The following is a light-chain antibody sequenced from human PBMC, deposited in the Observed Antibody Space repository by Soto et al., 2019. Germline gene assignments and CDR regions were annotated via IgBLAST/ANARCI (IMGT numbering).Light chain of an antibody. Sequence: QSALAQPPSASGSPGQSVTISCIGTASDIGRYNYVSWYQHHPGKAPKLIIYEVTKRPSGVPDRFSGSKSGNTASLTVSGLQADDEADYYCCSYAGSNNYVFGTGTKVTVL. CDR3: CSYAGSNNYV. V-gene: IGLV2-8*01. CDR1: ASDIGRYNY. J-gene: IGLJ1*01. CDR2: EVT.